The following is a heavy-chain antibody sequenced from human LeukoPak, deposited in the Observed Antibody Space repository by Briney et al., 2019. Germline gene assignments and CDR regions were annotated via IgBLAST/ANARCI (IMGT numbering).Heavy chain of an antibody. J-gene: IGHJ4*02. CDR2: MYQTGSS. D-gene: IGHD2-21*01. CDR3: ARENVVAQGTFDY. V-gene: IGHV4-38-2*02. CDR1: GFNISGFW. Sequence: GSLRLSCAASGFNISGFWMTWVRQAPGKGLEWIGSMYQTGSSYYSPSLKSRVTISLDTSKNQISLKLTFVTAADTAFYFCARENVVAQGTFDYWGQGALVTVSS.